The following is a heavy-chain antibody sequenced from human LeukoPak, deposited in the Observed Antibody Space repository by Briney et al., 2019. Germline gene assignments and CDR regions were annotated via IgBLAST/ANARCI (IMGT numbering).Heavy chain of an antibody. V-gene: IGHV4-30-2*01. CDR3: ARAPRSGYRFDC. J-gene: IGHJ4*02. Sequence: SETLSLTCAVSGGSISSGGYSWSWIRQPPGKGLEWIGYIYHSGSTYYNPSLKSRVTISVDRSKNQFSLKLSSVTAADTAVYYCARAPRSGYRFDCWGQGTLVTVSS. CDR2: IYHSGST. D-gene: IGHD3-22*01. CDR1: GGSISSGGYS.